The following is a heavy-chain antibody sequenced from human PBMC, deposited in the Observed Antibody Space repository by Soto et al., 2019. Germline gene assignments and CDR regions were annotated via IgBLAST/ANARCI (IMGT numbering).Heavy chain of an antibody. CDR3: ARSEEDSDYYYYGMDV. J-gene: IGHJ6*02. D-gene: IGHD2-15*01. CDR2: TYYRSRWYS. CDR1: GDTVSSNSVA. V-gene: IGHV6-1*01. Sequence: SQTLSLTCVGSGDTVSSNSVAWNWVRQSPSRGLEWLGRTYYRSRWYSDYAVSVRSRIDINADTSKNQVSLQLNSVTPEDTAVYYCARSEEDSDYYYYGMDVWDQGTTVTVS.